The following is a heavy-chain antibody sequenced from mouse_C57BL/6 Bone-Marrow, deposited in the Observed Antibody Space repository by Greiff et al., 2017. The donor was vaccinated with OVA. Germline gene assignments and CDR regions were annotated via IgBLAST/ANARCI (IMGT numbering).Heavy chain of an antibody. CDR3: ALLCQWGYYAMDY. D-gene: IGHD2-1*01. Sequence: QVQLQQSGAELVKPGASVKISCKASGYAFSSYWMNWVKQRPGKGLEWIGQIYPGDGDTNYNGKFKGKATLTADKSSSTAYMQLSSLTSEHSADYFGALLCQWGYYAMDYWGQGTSVTVSS. J-gene: IGHJ4*01. CDR1: GYAFSSYW. CDR2: IYPGDGDT. V-gene: IGHV1-80*01.